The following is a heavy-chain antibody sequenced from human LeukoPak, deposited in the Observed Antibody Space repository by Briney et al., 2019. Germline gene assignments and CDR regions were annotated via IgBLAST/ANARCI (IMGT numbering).Heavy chain of an antibody. J-gene: IGHJ4*02. V-gene: IGHV3-43*02. CDR2: ITGDGGNT. CDR3: AKDLPNTGWTS. D-gene: IGHD2-8*02. Sequence: GGSLRLSCAASGFKFDDYAMHWVRQVPGKGLEWASFITGDGGNTYYADPVKGRFTISRDNSKNSLYLQMNSLRAEDTALYYCAKDLPNTGWTSWGQGTLVTVSS. CDR1: GFKFDDYA.